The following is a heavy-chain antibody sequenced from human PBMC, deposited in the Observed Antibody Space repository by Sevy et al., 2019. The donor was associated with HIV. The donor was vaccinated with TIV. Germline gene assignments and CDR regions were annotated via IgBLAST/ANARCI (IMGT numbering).Heavy chain of an antibody. D-gene: IGHD3-10*01. J-gene: IGHJ6*02. CDR1: GGSISSYY. V-gene: IGHV4-59*01. Sequence: SETLSLTCTVSGGSISSYYWSWIRQPPGKGLEWIGYIYYSGSTNYNPSLKSRVTISVDTSKNQFSLKLSSVTAADTAVYYCARDRGVAQGGGMDVWGHGTTVTVS. CDR2: IYYSGST. CDR3: ARDRGVAQGGGMDV.